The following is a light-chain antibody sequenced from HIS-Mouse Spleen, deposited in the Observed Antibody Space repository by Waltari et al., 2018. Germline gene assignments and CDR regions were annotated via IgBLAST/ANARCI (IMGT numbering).Light chain of an antibody. J-gene: IGLJ2*01. V-gene: IGLV2-23*01. Sequence: QSALTQPASVSGSPGQSITISCTGTSSDVGSYNLVSWYQQHPGKAPKLMIYGGSKRPSGVSNRCSGSKSGNTASLTISGLQAEDEADYYCCSYAGSVVFGGGTKLTVL. CDR1: SSDVGSYNL. CDR3: CSYAGSVV. CDR2: GGS.